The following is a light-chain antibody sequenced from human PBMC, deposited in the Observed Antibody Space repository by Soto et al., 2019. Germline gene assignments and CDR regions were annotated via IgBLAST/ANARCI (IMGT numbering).Light chain of an antibody. CDR3: QSYDSTLSASYV. V-gene: IGLV1-40*01. J-gene: IGLJ1*01. CDR2: GNT. CDR1: SSNIGANYD. Sequence: QSVLRQPPSVSGAPGHRVTISCTGSSSNIGANYDVHWYQHRPGTAPKLLIFGNTNRPSGVPDRFSGSKSGTSASLAITGLQAEDEGDYYCQSYDSTLSASYVFGTGTKVNV.